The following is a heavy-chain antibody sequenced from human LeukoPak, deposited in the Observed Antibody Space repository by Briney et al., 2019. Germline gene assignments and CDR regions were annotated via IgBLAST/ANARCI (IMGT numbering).Heavy chain of an antibody. CDR1: GYTFTSYG. D-gene: IGHD6-19*01. CDR3: ARSETVAGTRFDY. V-gene: IGHV1-18*01. CDR2: ISAYNGNT. J-gene: IGHJ4*02. Sequence: ASVKVSCKASGYTFTSYGISWVRQAPGQGLEWMGWISAYNGNTNYAQKLQGRVTMTTDTSTSTASMELRSLRSDDTAVYYCARSETVAGTRFDYWGQGTLVTVSS.